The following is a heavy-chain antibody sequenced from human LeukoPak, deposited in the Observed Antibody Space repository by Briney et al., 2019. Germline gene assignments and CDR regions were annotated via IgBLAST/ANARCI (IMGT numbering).Heavy chain of an antibody. J-gene: IGHJ4*02. D-gene: IGHD2-15*01. V-gene: IGHV1-24*01. CDR3: ATGLFVVVLDY. Sequence: ALVKVSCKVSGYTLTELSMHWVRQAPGKGLEWMGGFDPEDGETIYAQNFQGRVTMTEDTSADTAYMELSSLRSEDTAVYYCATGLFVVVLDYWGQGTLVTVSS. CDR2: FDPEDGET. CDR1: GYTLTELS.